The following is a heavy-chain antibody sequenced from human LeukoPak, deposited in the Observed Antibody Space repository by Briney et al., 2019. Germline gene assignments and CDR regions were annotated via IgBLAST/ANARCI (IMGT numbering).Heavy chain of an antibody. Sequence: SETLSLTCTVSGGSISSYYWSWIRQPPGKGLEWIGYTYYSGSTNYNPSLKSRVTISVDTSKNQFSLKLSSVTAADTAVYYCARAIAKWFGEFPLVFDPWGQGTLVTVSS. D-gene: IGHD3-10*01. CDR3: ARAIAKWFGEFPLVFDP. V-gene: IGHV4-59*01. CDR2: TYYSGST. J-gene: IGHJ5*02. CDR1: GGSISSYY.